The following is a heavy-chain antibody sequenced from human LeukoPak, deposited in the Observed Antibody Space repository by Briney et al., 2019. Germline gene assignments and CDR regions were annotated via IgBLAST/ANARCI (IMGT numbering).Heavy chain of an antibody. J-gene: IGHJ4*02. V-gene: IGHV3-30*02. D-gene: IGHD6-19*01. CDR3: AKASYTSGFGEVFDY. CDR1: GFTFSSYA. CDR2: IRYDGSNT. Sequence: GGSLRLSCVASGFTFSSYAMHWVRQAPGKGLEWVAFIRYDGSNTGYADSVKGRFTISRDNSKNTLSLQMNTLRPADTAVYYCAKASYTSGFGEVFDYWGQGTLVTVSS.